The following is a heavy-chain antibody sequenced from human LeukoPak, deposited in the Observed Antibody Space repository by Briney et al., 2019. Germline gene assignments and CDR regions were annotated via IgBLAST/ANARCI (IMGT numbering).Heavy chain of an antibody. Sequence: SGGSLRLSCAASGFTFSSYSMNWVRQAPGKGLEWVSSISSSSSYIYYADSVKGRFTISRDNAKNSLYLQMNSLRAEDTAVYYCARYRYYDSSTIDYWGQGTLVTVSS. CDR1: GFTFSSYS. V-gene: IGHV3-21*01. D-gene: IGHD3-22*01. J-gene: IGHJ4*02. CDR2: ISSSSSYI. CDR3: ARYRYYDSSTIDY.